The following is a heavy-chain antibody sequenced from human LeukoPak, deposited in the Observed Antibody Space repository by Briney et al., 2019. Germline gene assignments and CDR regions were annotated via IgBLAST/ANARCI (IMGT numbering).Heavy chain of an antibody. CDR1: GFTFSSYA. J-gene: IGHJ4*02. Sequence: AGSLRLSCAASGFTFSSYAMSWVRQAPGKGLEWVSAISGSGGSTYYADSVKGRFTISRDNSKNTLYLQMNSLRAEDTAVYYCAKDSSSASITMVRGTSGYWGQGTLVTVSS. CDR3: AKDSSSASITMVRGTSGY. D-gene: IGHD3-10*01. V-gene: IGHV3-23*01. CDR2: ISGSGGST.